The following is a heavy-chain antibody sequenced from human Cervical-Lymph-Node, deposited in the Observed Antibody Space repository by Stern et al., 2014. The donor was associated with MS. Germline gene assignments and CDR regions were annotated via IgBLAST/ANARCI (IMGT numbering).Heavy chain of an antibody. CDR2: IWYDGSNK. CDR3: AKGDSSSPLEY. D-gene: IGHD6-6*01. J-gene: IGHJ4*02. CDR1: GFTFSSYG. V-gene: IGHV3-33*06. Sequence: VQLVQSGGGVVQPGRSLRLSCAASGFTFSSYGLHWVRQTPGKGLEWVAVIWYDGSNKYYADSVKGRFTISRDNSENTVYLQMNSLRPEDTAVYYCAKGDSSSPLEYWGQGTLVTVSS.